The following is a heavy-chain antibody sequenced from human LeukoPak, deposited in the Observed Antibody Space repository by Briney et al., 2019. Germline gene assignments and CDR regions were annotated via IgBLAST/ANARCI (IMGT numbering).Heavy chain of an antibody. V-gene: IGHV3-48*01. CDR3: ARDRGYSYGHPFDY. J-gene: IGHJ4*02. Sequence: GGSLRLSCAASGFTFSSYSMNWVRQAPGKGLEWVSYISSSSSTIYYADSVKGRFTISRDNAKNSLYLQMNSLRAEDTAMYYCARDRGYSYGHPFDYWGQGTLVTVSS. CDR1: GFTFSSYS. D-gene: IGHD5-18*01. CDR2: ISSSSSTI.